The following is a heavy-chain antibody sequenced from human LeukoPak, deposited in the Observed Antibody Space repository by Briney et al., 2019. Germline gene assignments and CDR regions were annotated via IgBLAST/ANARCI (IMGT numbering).Heavy chain of an antibody. CDR3: ARDRGSTGCSDS. CDR1: GFTFSNYW. D-gene: IGHD2-2*01. CDR2: MTHDGSGK. Sequence: PGGSLRLSCAASGFTFSNYWMSWVRQAPGKGPEWVASMTHDGSGKYYVDSVKGRFTISRDNAKNSLYLQMSSLRAEDTAVYYCARDRGSTGCSDSWGQGTLVTVSS. V-gene: IGHV3-7*01. J-gene: IGHJ4*02.